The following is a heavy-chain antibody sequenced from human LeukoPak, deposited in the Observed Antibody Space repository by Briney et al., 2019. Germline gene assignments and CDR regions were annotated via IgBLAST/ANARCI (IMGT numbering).Heavy chain of an antibody. CDR3: ARERSSSGWFDP. V-gene: IGHV4-34*01. CDR1: GGSFSGYY. D-gene: IGHD6-6*01. CDR2: INHSGST. Sequence: SETLSLTCAVYGGSFSGYYWSWIRQPPGKGLEWIGEINHSGSTNYNPSLKSRVTISVDTSKNQFSLQLNSVTPEDTAVYYCARERSSSGWFDPWGQGTLVTVSS. J-gene: IGHJ5*02.